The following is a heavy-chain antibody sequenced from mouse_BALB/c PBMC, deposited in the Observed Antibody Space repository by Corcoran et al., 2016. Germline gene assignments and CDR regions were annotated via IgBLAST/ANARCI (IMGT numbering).Heavy chain of an antibody. D-gene: IGHD2-4*01. Sequence: LVKTGDSVKISCKASGYSFTGHYMKWVKQSHGKSLEWIGYISCYNGVTIYNQKFKDKATFTVDTSYSTAYMQFNSLTSEDSAVYYCAKGDDYDVYYAMDYLGQGTSVTVSS. CDR3: AKGDDYDVYYAMDY. V-gene: IGHV1S34*01. CDR2: ISCYNGVT. CDR1: GYSFTGHY. J-gene: IGHJ4*01.